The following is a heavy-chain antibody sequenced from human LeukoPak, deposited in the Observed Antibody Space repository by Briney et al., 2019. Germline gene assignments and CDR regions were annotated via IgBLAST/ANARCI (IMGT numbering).Heavy chain of an antibody. J-gene: IGHJ5*02. CDR1: GYTFTGCY. D-gene: IGHD2-2*01. Sequence: ASVKVSCKASGYTFTGCYMHWVRQAPGQGLEWMGWINPNSGGTNYAQKFQGRVTMTRDTSISTAYMELSRLRSDDTAVYYCARSRYQRGDNWFDPWGQGTLVTVSS. CDR2: INPNSGGT. V-gene: IGHV1-2*02. CDR3: ARSRYQRGDNWFDP.